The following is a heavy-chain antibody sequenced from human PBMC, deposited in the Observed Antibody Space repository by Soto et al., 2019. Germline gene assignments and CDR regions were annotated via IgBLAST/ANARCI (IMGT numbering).Heavy chain of an antibody. CDR1: GFTFSDYY. Sequence: QVQLVESGGGLVKPGGSLRISCAASGFTFSDYYMSWIRQAPGKGLEWVAYLSSSGSTIKYGDSVKGRFTIPRDNAKNSLYLQMNSLRVEDTGIYYCVRDLAKVTHRFDCWCQGTLLTVSS. V-gene: IGHV3-11*01. J-gene: IGHJ4*02. D-gene: IGHD2-21*02. CDR3: VRDLAKVTHRFDC. CDR2: LSSSGSTI.